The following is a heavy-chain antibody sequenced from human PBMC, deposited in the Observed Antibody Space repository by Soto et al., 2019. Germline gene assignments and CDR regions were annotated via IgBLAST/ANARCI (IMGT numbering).Heavy chain of an antibody. D-gene: IGHD4-17*01. CDR1: GYTFTGYY. CDR2: INPNSGGT. Sequence: GASVKVSCKASGYTFTGYYMHWVRQAPGQGLEWMGWINPNSGGTNYAQKFQGWVTMTRDTSISTAYMELSRLRSDDTAVYYCARDQWAFDYGDYAYGMDVWGQGTTVTVSS. CDR3: ARDQWAFDYGDYAYGMDV. J-gene: IGHJ6*02. V-gene: IGHV1-2*04.